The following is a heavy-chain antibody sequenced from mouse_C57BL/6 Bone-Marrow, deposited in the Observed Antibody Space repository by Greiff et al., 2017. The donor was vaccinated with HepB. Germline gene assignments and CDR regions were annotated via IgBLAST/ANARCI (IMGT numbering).Heavy chain of an antibody. CDR1: GYAFSSSW. V-gene: IGHV1-82*01. CDR3: ARGLLRDY. D-gene: IGHD1-1*01. CDR2: IYPGDGDT. Sequence: VKLQQSGPELVKPGASVKISCKASGYAFSSSWMNWVKQRPGKGLEWIGRIYPGDGDTNYNGKFKGKATLTADKSSSTAYMQLSSLTSEDSAVYFCARGLLRDYWGQGTTLTVSS. J-gene: IGHJ2*01.